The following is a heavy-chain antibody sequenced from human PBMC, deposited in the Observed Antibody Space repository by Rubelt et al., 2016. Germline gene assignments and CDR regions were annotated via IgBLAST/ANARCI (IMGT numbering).Heavy chain of an antibody. D-gene: IGHD6-13*01. CDR1: GGSFSGYY. V-gene: IGHV4-34*01. J-gene: IGHJ4*02. CDR3: ARDRGSSSWYGVDY. CDR2: INHSGST. Sequence: QVQLQQWGAGLLKPSETLSLTCAVYGGSFSGYYWSWIRQPPGKGLEWIGEINHSGSTNYNPSLKSRVTISVDTSKNQFSLKLSSVTAADTAVYYCARDRGSSSWYGVDYWGQGTLVTVSS.